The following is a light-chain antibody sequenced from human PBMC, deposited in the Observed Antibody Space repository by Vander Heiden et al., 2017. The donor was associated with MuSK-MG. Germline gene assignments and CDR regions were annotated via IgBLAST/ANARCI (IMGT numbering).Light chain of an antibody. V-gene: IGLV2-23*02. J-gene: IGLJ2*01. CDR3: CSYASSSTVV. Sequence: QSALPQPASVSVSPGQSITISCTGTSSDVGTYNLVSWYQQHPGKAPKLMIYEVSKRPSGVSNRFSGSKSGNTASLTISGLQAEDEADYYCCSYASSSTVVFGGGTKLTVL. CDR2: EVS. CDR1: SSDVGTYNL.